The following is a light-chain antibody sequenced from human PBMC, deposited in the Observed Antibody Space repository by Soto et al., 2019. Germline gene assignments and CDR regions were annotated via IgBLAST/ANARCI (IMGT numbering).Light chain of an antibody. J-gene: IGLJ2*01. CDR3: SSYAHSSTVV. CDR1: SSDVGGYNY. CDR2: EVS. V-gene: IGLV2-14*01. Sequence: QSVLTQPASVSGSPGQSITISCTGTSSDVGGYNYVSWYQQHPGKAPKLMIYEVSYRPSGVSNRFSGSKSGNAASLTISGLQAEDEADYYCSSYAHSSTVVFGGGTTVTVL.